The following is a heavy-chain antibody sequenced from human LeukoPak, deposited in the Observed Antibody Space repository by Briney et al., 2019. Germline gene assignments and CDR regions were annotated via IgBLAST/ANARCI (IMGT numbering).Heavy chain of an antibody. CDR2: IYTSGST. D-gene: IGHD3-22*01. CDR1: GGSISNYY. J-gene: IGHJ4*02. V-gene: IGHV4-4*07. CDR3: ARATYYYDSSGTWYFDY. Sequence: ASETLSLTCTVSGGSISNYYWSWIRQPAGKGLEWIGRIYTSGSTNYNPSLKSRVTMSVDTSKNQFSLKLSSVTAADTAVYYCARATYYYDSSGTWYFDYWGQGTLVTVSS.